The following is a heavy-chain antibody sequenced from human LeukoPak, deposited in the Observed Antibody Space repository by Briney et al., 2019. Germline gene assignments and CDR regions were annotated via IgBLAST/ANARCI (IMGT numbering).Heavy chain of an antibody. Sequence: GASVKVSCKASGYTFTGYYMHWVRQAPGQGLEWMGWINPNSGGTNYAQKLQGRVTMTTDTSTSTAYMELRSLRSDDTAVYYCARGAGRSSFNDYWGQGTLVTVSS. CDR1: GYTFTGYY. CDR3: ARGAGRSSFNDY. D-gene: IGHD3-10*01. V-gene: IGHV1-2*02. J-gene: IGHJ4*02. CDR2: INPNSGGT.